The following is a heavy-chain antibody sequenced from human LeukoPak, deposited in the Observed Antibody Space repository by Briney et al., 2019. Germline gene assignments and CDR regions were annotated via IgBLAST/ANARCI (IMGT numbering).Heavy chain of an antibody. J-gene: IGHJ4*02. V-gene: IGHV3-33*08. CDR2: IWYDGSNK. CDR1: GFTFSSYA. CDR3: ARAPLGPYYFDY. Sequence: GGSLRLSCAASGFTFSSYAMSWVRQAPGKGLEWVAVIWYDGSNKYYADSVKGRFTISRDNSKNTLYLQMNSLRAEDTAVYYCARAPLGPYYFDYWGQGTLVTVSS.